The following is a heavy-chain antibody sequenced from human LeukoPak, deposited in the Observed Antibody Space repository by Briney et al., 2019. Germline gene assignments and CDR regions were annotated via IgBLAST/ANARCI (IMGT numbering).Heavy chain of an antibody. J-gene: IGHJ5*02. V-gene: IGHV5-51*01. D-gene: IGHD3-10*01. CDR1: GYSFTSYW. CDR2: IYPGDSDT. Sequence: GESLKISCKGSGYSFTSYWIGWVRQMPGKGLEWMGVIYPGDSDTRYSPSFQGQVTISDDKSISTAYLQWSSLKASDTAMYYCARLTWPRITMPRVDWFDPWGQGTLVTVPS. CDR3: ARLTWPRITMPRVDWFDP.